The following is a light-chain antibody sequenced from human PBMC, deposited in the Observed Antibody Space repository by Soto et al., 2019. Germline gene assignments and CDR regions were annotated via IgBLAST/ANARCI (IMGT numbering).Light chain of an antibody. J-gene: IGLJ1*01. CDR3: AAWDDSLNGYV. CDR1: GSNIGSNS. V-gene: IGLV1-44*01. CDR2: SND. Sequence: QSVLTLPPSASGTPVQRVTISCSGSGSNIGSNSVNWYQQLPGRAAKLLIYSNDQRPSGVPDRFSGSKSGTSASLAISGLQSEDEADYYCAAWDDSLNGYVFGTGTKVTV.